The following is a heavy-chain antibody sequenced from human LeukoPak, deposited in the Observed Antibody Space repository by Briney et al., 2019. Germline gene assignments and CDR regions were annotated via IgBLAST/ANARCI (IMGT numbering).Heavy chain of an antibody. CDR1: GFTFSSYA. J-gene: IGHJ4*02. V-gene: IGHV3-23*01. Sequence: GGSLRLSCAASGFTFSSYAMSWVRQAPGKGLEWVSAISGSGGSTYYADSVKGRFTISRDNSKNTLYLQMNSLRAEDTAVYYCAKDGSGPSAVLRFLEWLLYRYWDYWGQGTLVTVSS. CDR2: ISGSGGST. CDR3: AKDGSGPSAVLRFLEWLLYRYWDY. D-gene: IGHD3-3*01.